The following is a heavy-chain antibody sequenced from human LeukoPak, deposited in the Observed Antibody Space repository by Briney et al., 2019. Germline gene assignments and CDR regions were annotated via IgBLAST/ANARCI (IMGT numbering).Heavy chain of an antibody. D-gene: IGHD3-22*01. Sequence: PGGSLRLSCAASGFTVSSNYMSWVRQAPGKGLEWVSVIYSGGSTYYADSVKGRFTISRDNSKNTLYLQMNSLRAEDTAVYYCARDFRPGLYDSSGYFDYWGQGTLVTVSS. CDR1: GFTVSSNY. J-gene: IGHJ4*02. CDR2: IYSGGST. CDR3: ARDFRPGLYDSSGYFDY. V-gene: IGHV3-53*01.